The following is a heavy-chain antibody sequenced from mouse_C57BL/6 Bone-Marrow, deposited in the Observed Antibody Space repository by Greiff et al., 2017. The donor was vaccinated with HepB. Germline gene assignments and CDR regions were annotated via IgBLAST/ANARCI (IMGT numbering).Heavy chain of an antibody. D-gene: IGHD1-1*01. J-gene: IGHJ4*01. V-gene: IGHV1-39*01. CDR3: AREDYYGSSYDPGAMDY. CDR2: INPNYGTT. CDR1: GYSFTDYN. Sequence: VQLQQSGPELVEPGASVKISCKASGYSFTDYNMNWVKQSNGKSLEWIGVINPNYGTTSYNQKFKGKATLTVDQSSSTAYMQLNSLTSEDSAVYYCAREDYYGSSYDPGAMDYWGQGTSVTVSS.